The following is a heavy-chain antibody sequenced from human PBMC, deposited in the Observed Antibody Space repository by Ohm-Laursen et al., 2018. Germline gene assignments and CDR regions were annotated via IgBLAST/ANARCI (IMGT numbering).Heavy chain of an antibody. J-gene: IGHJ1*01. CDR3: AKVPRYCSGGSCRGGYFQY. Sequence: SLRLSCTASGFIFSSYAMSWVRQAPEKGLEWVSTISGSGGTTYYADSVKGRFSISRDSSKNTLYLQMNSLRAEDTAVYYCAKVPRYCSGGSCRGGYFQYWGQGTLVTVSS. V-gene: IGHV3-23*01. CDR2: ISGSGGTT. D-gene: IGHD2-15*01. CDR1: GFIFSSYA.